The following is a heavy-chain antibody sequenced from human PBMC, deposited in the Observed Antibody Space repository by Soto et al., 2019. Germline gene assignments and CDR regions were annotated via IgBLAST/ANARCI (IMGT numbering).Heavy chain of an antibody. CDR2: ISSDENNR. Sequence: GGSLRLSCAASGFTFRSYAMHWVRQAPGKGLEWVAVISSDENNRSYADSVKGRFTISRDNTKNTLDLQVNSLRAEDTAVYYCARALDTTMASKDNWFDPWGQGTLVTVPQ. V-gene: IGHV3-30-3*01. D-gene: IGHD5-18*01. CDR3: ARALDTTMASKDNWFDP. CDR1: GFTFRSYA. J-gene: IGHJ5*02.